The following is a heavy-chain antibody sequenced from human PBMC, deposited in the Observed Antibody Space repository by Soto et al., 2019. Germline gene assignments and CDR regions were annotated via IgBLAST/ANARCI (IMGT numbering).Heavy chain of an antibody. J-gene: IGHJ5*02. V-gene: IGHV4-34*01. D-gene: IGHD3-3*01. CDR2: VNHSGEA. CDR1: GGSFRNYY. CDR3: TREERLPRSWFDP. Sequence: NPSETLSLTCGVYGGSFRNYYWIWVRQPPGKGLEWIGEVNHSGEATYNPSLQSRVTISLDTSNNHFSLKMTSLTAADTALYFCTREERLPRSWFDPWGQGTQVTVSS.